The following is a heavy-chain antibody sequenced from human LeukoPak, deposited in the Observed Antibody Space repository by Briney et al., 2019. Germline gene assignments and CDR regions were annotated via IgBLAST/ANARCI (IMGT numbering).Heavy chain of an antibody. V-gene: IGHV4-59*01. CDR2: IYYSGNT. D-gene: IGHD6-13*01. CDR1: GGSISSYY. Sequence: KPSETLSLTCTVSGGSISSYYWSWIRQPPGKGLEWIGYIYYSGNTNYNPSLKSRVTISVDTSKNQFSLKLSSVTAADTAVYYCAGGGIAADKYYMDVWGKGTTVTVSS. CDR3: AGGGIAADKYYMDV. J-gene: IGHJ6*03.